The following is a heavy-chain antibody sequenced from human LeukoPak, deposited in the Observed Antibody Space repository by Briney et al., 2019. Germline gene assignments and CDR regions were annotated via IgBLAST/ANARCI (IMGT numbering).Heavy chain of an antibody. CDR3: AREISYYYMDV. J-gene: IGHJ6*03. CDR1: GGSISSSSYY. CDR2: IYYSGST. Sequence: PSETLSLTCTVSGGSISSSSYYWGWIRQPPGKGLEWIGSIYYSGSTYYNPSLKSRVTISVDTSKNQFSLKLSSVTAADTAVYYCAREISYYYMDVWGKGTTVTVSS. V-gene: IGHV4-39*07. D-gene: IGHD3-3*02.